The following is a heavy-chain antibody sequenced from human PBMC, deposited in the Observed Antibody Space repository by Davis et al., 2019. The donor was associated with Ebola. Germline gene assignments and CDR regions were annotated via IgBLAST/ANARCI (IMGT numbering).Heavy chain of an antibody. Sequence: PGGSLRLSCSVSGGSISHYFWRWIRQPAGKGLEWIGRIYDDGSSNYNPSLKSRVTISIDTSKNQFSLFLTSVTAADTAVYYCAREGTSSQGRGLDVWGQGTTVTVSS. V-gene: IGHV4-4*07. D-gene: IGHD1-26*01. CDR1: GGSISHYF. J-gene: IGHJ6*02. CDR3: AREGTSSQGRGLDV. CDR2: IYDDGSS.